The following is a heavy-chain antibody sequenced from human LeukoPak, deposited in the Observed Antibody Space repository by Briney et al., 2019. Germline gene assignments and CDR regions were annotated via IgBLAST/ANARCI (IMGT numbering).Heavy chain of an antibody. J-gene: IGHJ5*01. CDR2: ISGSGATT. Sequence: GGSLRLSCAASGFTFSSYAMSWVCQAPGKGLEWVAAISGSGATTYYADSVKGRFTISRDNSKNTLYLQLDSLRGDDTAVYYCAKNGKYQLLGSWCDSWGQGTLVTVS. CDR3: AKNGKYQLLGSWCDS. CDR1: GFTFSSYA. D-gene: IGHD2-2*01. V-gene: IGHV3-23*01.